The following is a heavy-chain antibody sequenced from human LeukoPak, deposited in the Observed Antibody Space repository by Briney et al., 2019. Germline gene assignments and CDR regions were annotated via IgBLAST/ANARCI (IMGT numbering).Heavy chain of an antibody. CDR3: ARQQYSYGYIGGGPLDY. J-gene: IGHJ4*02. V-gene: IGHV1-2*02. CDR1: GYTFTGYY. Sequence: ASVKVSCKASGYTFTGYYMHWVPQAPGQGLEWMGWINPNSGGTNYAQKFQGRVTMTRDTSISTAYMELSRLRSDDTAVYYCARQQYSYGYIGGGPLDYWGQGTLVTVSS. CDR2: INPNSGGT. D-gene: IGHD5-18*01.